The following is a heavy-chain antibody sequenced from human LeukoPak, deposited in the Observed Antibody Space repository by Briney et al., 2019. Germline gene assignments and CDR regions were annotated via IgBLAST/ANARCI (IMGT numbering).Heavy chain of an antibody. CDR1: GGSISSGGYY. CDR3: ATNSVAGNYFDY. CDR2: IYHSGST. Sequence: SSQTLSLTCTVSGGSISSGGYYWSWIRQPPGKGLEWIGYIYHSGSTYYNPSLKSRVTISVDRSKNQFSLKLSSVTAADTAVYYCATNSVAGNYFDYWGQGTLVTVSS. V-gene: IGHV4-30-2*01. D-gene: IGHD6-19*01. J-gene: IGHJ4*02.